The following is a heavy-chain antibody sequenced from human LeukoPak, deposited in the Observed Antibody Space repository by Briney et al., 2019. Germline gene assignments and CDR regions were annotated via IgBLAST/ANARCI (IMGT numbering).Heavy chain of an antibody. CDR2: IYYSGST. CDR1: GGSISSYY. V-gene: IGHV4-59*01. Sequence: SETLSLTCTASGGSISSYYWSWIRQPPGKGLEWIGYIYYSGSTNYNPSLKSRVTISVDTSKNQFSLKLSSVTAADTAVYYCARCGLGYDAFDIWGQGTMVTVSS. D-gene: IGHD1-26*01. CDR3: ARCGLGYDAFDI. J-gene: IGHJ3*02.